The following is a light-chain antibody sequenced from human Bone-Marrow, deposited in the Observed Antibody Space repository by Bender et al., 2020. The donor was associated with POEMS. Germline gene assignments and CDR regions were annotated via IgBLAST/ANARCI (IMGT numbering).Light chain of an antibody. CDR1: SSDVGSYDL. V-gene: IGLV2-14*02. J-gene: IGLJ3*02. CDR3: AAWEDSLNGWV. Sequence: QSALTQPASVSGSPGQSITISCTETSSDVGSYDLVSWYQQYPGKAPKLMIFEDSERPSGVSDRFSGSKSGTSASLAISGLQSEDEADYYCAAWEDSLNGWVFGGGTKLTVL. CDR2: EDS.